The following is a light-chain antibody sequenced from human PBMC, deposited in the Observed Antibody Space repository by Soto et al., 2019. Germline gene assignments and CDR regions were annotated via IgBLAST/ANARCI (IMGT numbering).Light chain of an antibody. J-gene: IGLJ2*01. V-gene: IGLV3-21*02. CDR1: NIGTKT. Sequence: SYELTQAPSVSVAPGQTARMTCGGDNIGTKTVHWYQQRPGQAPVLVVYDDSDRPSGIPERFSGSNSGNTATLTITRGEAGDEADFYCQVWDNRTDHVVFGGGTKVTVL. CDR2: DDS. CDR3: QVWDNRTDHVV.